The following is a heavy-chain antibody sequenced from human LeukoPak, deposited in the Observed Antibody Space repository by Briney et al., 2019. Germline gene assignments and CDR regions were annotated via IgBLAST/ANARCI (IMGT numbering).Heavy chain of an antibody. Sequence: PGGSLRLSCAASGFTVSSNYMSWVRQAPGKGLEWVSVIYSGGSTYYADSVKGRFTISRDNSKNTLYLQMNSLRAEDTAVYYCAREVGYCSSTSCRIDNWFDPWGQGTLVTVSS. CDR2: IYSGGST. CDR1: GFTVSSNY. J-gene: IGHJ5*02. D-gene: IGHD2-2*01. V-gene: IGHV3-66*01. CDR3: AREVGYCSSTSCRIDNWFDP.